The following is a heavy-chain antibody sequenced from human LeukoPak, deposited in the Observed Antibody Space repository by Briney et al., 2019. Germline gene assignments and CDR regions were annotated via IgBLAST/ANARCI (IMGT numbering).Heavy chain of an antibody. J-gene: IGHJ4*02. D-gene: IGHD2-2*01. Sequence: SETLSLTCTVSGGSISSSSYYWGWIRQPPGKGLEWIGSIYYSGSTYYNPSLKSRVTISVDTSKNQFSLKLSSVTAADTAVYYCAREGVVVPAARDYWGQGTLVTVSS. V-gene: IGHV4-39*07. CDR3: AREGVVVPAARDY. CDR2: IYYSGST. CDR1: GGSISSSSYY.